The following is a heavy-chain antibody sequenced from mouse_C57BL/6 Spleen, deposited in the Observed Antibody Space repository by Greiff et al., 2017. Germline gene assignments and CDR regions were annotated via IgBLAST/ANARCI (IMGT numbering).Heavy chain of an antibody. CDR1: GYTFTSYW. CDR2: IDPSDSYT. J-gene: IGHJ2*01. V-gene: IGHV1-59*01. Sequence: QVQLQQPGAELVRPGTSVKLSCKASGYTFTSYWMHWVKQRPGQGLEWIGVIDPSDSYTNYNQKFKGKATLTVDTSSSTAYMQLSSLTSEDSAVYYCARVTTVVSFDYWGQGTTLTVSS. CDR3: ARVTTVVSFDY. D-gene: IGHD1-1*01.